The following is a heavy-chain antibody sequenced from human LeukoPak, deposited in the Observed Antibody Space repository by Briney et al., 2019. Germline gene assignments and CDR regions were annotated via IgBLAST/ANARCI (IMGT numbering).Heavy chain of an antibody. J-gene: IGHJ4*02. D-gene: IGHD3-10*01. CDR1: GFTFSSYA. CDR3: ASHFYYGSGSYYLPFDY. CDR2: ISGSGGST. Sequence: GGSLRLSCAASGFTFSSYAMSWVRQAPGKGLEWVSAISGSGGSTYYADSVKGRFTISRDNSKNTLYLQMNSLRAEDTAVYYCASHFYYGSGSYYLPFDYWGQGTLVTVSS. V-gene: IGHV3-23*01.